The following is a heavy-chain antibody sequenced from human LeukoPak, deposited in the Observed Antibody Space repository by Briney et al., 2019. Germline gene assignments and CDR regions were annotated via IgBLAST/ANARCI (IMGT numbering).Heavy chain of an antibody. J-gene: IGHJ5*02. D-gene: IGHD1-26*01. CDR3: ARLEWELRWFDP. Sequence: SETLSLTCTVSGGSISSSSYYWGWIRQPPGKGLEWIGSIYYSGSTYYNPSLKSRVAISVDTSKNQFSLKLSSVTAADTAVYYCARLEWELRWFDPWGQGTLVTVSS. CDR2: IYYSGST. CDR1: GGSISSSSYY. V-gene: IGHV4-39*01.